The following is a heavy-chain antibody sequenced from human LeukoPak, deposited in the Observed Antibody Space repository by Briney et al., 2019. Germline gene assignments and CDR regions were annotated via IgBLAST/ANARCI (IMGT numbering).Heavy chain of an antibody. J-gene: IGHJ5*02. CDR1: GFSLSTSGVA. D-gene: IGHD1-26*01. CDR2: IYWDDDK. Sequence: SGPTLVNPTQTLTLTCTFSGFSLSTSGVAVGWIRQPPGKAQEWLAFIYWDDDKRISPSLKNRLTVTKDTSKNQVVLTLTNMDPADTATYYCAHRGVGAANWLDPWGQGTLVTVSS. CDR3: AHRGVGAANWLDP. V-gene: IGHV2-5*02.